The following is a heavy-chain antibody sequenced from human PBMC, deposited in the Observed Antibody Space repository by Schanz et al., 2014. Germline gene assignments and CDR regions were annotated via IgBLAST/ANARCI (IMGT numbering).Heavy chain of an antibody. J-gene: IGHJ4*02. D-gene: IGHD2-15*01. CDR1: GFTFSNYA. V-gene: IGHV3-23*01. CDR2: FIVDSGNT. Sequence: EVQLLESGGGLVRPGGSLRLSCAASGFTFSNYAMSWVRQAPGKGLEWVSGFIVDSGNTYYAGSVKGRFSISRDYSKNTLYLQMSSLRAEDTAIYYCAKLSGSGRLAGYFDYWGQGALVTVSS. CDR3: AKLSGSGRLAGYFDY.